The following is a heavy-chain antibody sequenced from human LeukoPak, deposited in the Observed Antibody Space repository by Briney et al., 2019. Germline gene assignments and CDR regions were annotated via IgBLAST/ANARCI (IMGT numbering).Heavy chain of an antibody. CDR1: GGSFSGYY. D-gene: IGHD4-17*01. Sequence: PSETLSLTCAVYGGSFSGYYWSWIRQPPGKGLEWIGEINHSGSTNYNPSLKSRVTISVDTSKNQFSLKLSSVAAADTAVYYCATSCGDYWLDYWGQGTLVTVSS. V-gene: IGHV4-34*01. CDR3: ATSCGDYWLDY. J-gene: IGHJ4*02. CDR2: INHSGST.